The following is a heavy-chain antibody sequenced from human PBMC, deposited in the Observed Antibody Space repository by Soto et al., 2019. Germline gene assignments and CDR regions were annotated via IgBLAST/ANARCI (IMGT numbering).Heavy chain of an antibody. J-gene: IGHJ6*02. V-gene: IGHV5-51*01. CDR1: GYSFTSYW. Sequence: GESLKISCKGSGYSFTSYWIGWVRQMPGKGREWLGIIYPGDSDTRYSPSFQGQVTISADKSISTAYLQWSSLKASDTAMYYCARSNGDYPNGMDVWGQGTTVTVSS. CDR3: ARSNGDYPNGMDV. CDR2: IYPGDSDT. D-gene: IGHD4-17*01.